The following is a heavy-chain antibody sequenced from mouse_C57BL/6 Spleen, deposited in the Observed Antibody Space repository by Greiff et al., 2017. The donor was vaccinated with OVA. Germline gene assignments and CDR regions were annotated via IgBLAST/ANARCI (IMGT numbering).Heavy chain of an antibody. D-gene: IGHD1-1*01. V-gene: IGHV2-2*01. CDR2: IWSGGSS. J-gene: IGHJ4*01. CDR3: ARITTVGEYYYAMDY. Sequence: VQLQQSGPGLVQPSQRLSLTCTVSGFSLTSYGVHWVRQSPGKGLEWLGVIWSGGSSDYNAAFISRLSISKDNSKSQVFCKMNSRQDDDTAIYYCARITTVGEYYYAMDYWGQGTSVTVSS. CDR1: GFSLTSYG.